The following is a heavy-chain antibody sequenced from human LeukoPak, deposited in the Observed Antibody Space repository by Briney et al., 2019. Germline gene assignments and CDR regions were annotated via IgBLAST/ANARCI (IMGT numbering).Heavy chain of an antibody. CDR2: ISSSSSYI. Sequence: GGSLRLSCAGSGFTFSSYTMSWVRQAPGKGLEWVSSISSSSSYIYYADSVKGRFTISRDNAKNSLYLQMNSLRAEDTAVYYCARGPMAIFDYWGQGTLVTVSS. CDR1: GFTFSSYT. J-gene: IGHJ4*02. V-gene: IGHV3-21*01. CDR3: ARGPMAIFDY. D-gene: IGHD5-24*01.